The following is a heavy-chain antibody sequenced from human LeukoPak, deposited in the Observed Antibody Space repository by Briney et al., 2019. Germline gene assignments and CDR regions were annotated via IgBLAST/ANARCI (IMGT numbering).Heavy chain of an antibody. V-gene: IGHV3-30-3*01. CDR1: GFTFSSYA. J-gene: IGHJ3*02. D-gene: IGHD1-26*01. Sequence: GGSLRLSCAASGFTFSSYAMHWVRQAPGKGLEWVAVISYDGSNKYYADSVKGRFTISRDNSKNTLYLQMNSLRAEDTAVYYCAREPPVGAVSAAFDIWGQGTMVTVSS. CDR2: ISYDGSNK. CDR3: AREPPVGAVSAAFDI.